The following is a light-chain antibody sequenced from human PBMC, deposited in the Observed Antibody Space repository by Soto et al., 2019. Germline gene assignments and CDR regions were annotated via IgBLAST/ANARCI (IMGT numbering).Light chain of an antibody. CDR1: SSNIGSNH. J-gene: IGLJ2*01. V-gene: IGLV1-47*01. CDR2: KNN. CDR3: AAWDDSLSGLV. Sequence: HSVLTQPPSASGTPGQRVTISCSGSSSNIGSNHVYWFQHLPGTAPKLLIYKNNQRPSGVPDRFSGSKSGTSASLAISGLRSEDEADYYCAAWDDSLSGLVFGGGTKLTVL.